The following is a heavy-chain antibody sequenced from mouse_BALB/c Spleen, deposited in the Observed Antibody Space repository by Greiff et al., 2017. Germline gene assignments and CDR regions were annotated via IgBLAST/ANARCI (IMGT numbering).Heavy chain of an antibody. V-gene: IGHV1S22*01. CDR1: GYTFTSYW. J-gene: IGHJ3*01. Sequence: LQQPGSELVRPGASVKLSCKASGYTFTSYWMHWVKQRPGQGLEWIGNIYPGSGSTNYDEKFKSKATLTVDTSSSTAYMQLSSLTSEDSAVYYCTNYCAWFAYWGQGTLVTVSA. CDR3: TNYCAWFAY. CDR2: IYPGSGST. D-gene: IGHD1-1*01.